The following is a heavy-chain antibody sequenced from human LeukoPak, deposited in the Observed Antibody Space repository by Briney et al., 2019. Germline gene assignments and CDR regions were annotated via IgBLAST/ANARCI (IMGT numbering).Heavy chain of an antibody. D-gene: IGHD3-9*01. V-gene: IGHV4-39*01. Sequence: TSETLSLTCTVSGGSISSSSYYWGWIRQPPGKGLEWIGSIYYSGSTYYNPSLKSRVTISVDTSKNQFSLKLSSVTAADTAVYYCARHAGIRYFDWFFDYWGQGTLVTVSS. CDR1: GGSISSSSYY. CDR3: ARHAGIRYFDWFFDY. CDR2: IYYSGST. J-gene: IGHJ4*02.